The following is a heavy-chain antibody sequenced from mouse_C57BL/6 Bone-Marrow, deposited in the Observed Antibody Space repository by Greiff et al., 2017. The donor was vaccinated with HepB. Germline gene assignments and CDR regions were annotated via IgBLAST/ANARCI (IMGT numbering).Heavy chain of an antibody. CDR1: GFTFSSYA. J-gene: IGHJ3*01. V-gene: IGHV5-4*01. CDR3: ARDQTYYDYDGIAY. CDR2: ISDGGSYT. Sequence: EVKLMESGGGLVKPGGSLKLSCAASGFTFSSYAMSWVRQTPEKRLEWVATISDGGSYTYYPDNVKGRFTISRDNAKNNLYLQMSHLKSEDTAMYYCARDQTYYDYDGIAYWGQGTLVTVSA. D-gene: IGHD2-4*01.